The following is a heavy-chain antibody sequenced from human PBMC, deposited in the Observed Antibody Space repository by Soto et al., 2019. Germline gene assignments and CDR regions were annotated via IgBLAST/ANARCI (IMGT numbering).Heavy chain of an antibody. D-gene: IGHD2-15*01. Sequence: QVQLVQSGAEVKKPGSSVKVSCNASGGTFSSYAISWVRQAPGQGLEWMGGLIPIFGTANYAQKFQGRVTITADESTSTAYMELSSLISEDTAVYYCARGRGVVVAGYYSYYGMDVWGQGTTVTVSS. V-gene: IGHV1-69*01. CDR2: LIPIFGTA. CDR3: ARGRGVVVAGYYSYYGMDV. CDR1: GGTFSSYA. J-gene: IGHJ6*02.